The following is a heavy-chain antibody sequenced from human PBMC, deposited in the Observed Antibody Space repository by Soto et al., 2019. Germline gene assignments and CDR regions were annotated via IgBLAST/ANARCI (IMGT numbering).Heavy chain of an antibody. CDR2: ISSSSSTI. Sequence: EVQLVESGGGLVQPGGSLRLSCAASGFTFSSYSMNWVRQAPGKGLEWVSYISSSSSTIYYADSVKGRFTISRDNAKNSLYLQMNSLRAEDTAVYYCARMGGVKVVIAGRYFDYWGQGTLVTVSS. CDR1: GFTFSSYS. D-gene: IGHD2-21*01. CDR3: ARMGGVKVVIAGRYFDY. J-gene: IGHJ4*02. V-gene: IGHV3-48*01.